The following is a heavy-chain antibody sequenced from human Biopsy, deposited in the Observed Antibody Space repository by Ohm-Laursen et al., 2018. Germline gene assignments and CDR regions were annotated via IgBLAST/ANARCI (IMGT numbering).Heavy chain of an antibody. CDR1: GDSINNYY. J-gene: IGHJ3*02. CDR3: ARGTGRYYVYGAFDI. D-gene: IGHD1-26*01. Sequence: TLSLTCTVSGDSINNYYWSWIRQPAGKGLEWIGRIYTSGSPNYNLSLESRVTMSVDTSKNQFSLNLRSVTAADTAVYYCARGTGRYYVYGAFDIWGQGAVVTVSS. V-gene: IGHV4-4*07. CDR2: IYTSGSP.